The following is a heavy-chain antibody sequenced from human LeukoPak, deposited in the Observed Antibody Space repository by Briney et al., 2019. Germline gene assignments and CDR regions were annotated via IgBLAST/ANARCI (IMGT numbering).Heavy chain of an antibody. CDR1: GGSFSGYY. V-gene: IGHV4-59*01. CDR2: VYNSGST. D-gene: IGHD1-26*01. J-gene: IGHJ4*02. Sequence: KPSETLSLTCAVYGGSFSGYYWSWIRQPPGKGLEWLGYVYNSGSTHYNPSFKSRVTISADTSKNQFSLNLTSVTAADTAVYYCAKSGGTWSYYYWGQGTLVIVSS. CDR3: AKSGGTWSYYY.